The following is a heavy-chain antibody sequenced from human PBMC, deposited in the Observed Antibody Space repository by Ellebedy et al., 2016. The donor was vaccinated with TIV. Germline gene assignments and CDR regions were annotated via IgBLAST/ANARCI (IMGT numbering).Heavy chain of an antibody. CDR3: ASGGGGYYGSGSYGWFDP. V-gene: IGHV4/OR15-8*01. Sequence: MPSETLSLTCAVSGGSISRSRWWSGVRQPPGKGLEWIGEIYHSGSANYNPSLESRVTISVDKSKNHFSLKLSSVTAADTAMYYCASGGGGYYGSGSYGWFDPWGQGTLVTVSS. J-gene: IGHJ5*02. D-gene: IGHD3-10*01. CDR2: IYHSGSA. CDR1: GGSISRSRW.